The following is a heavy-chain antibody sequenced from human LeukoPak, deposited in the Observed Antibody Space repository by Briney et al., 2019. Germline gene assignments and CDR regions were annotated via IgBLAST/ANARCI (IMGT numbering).Heavy chain of an antibody. J-gene: IGHJ3*02. D-gene: IGHD1-26*01. Sequence: SETLSLTCAVSGGSIRSLTWWSWVRQPPGKGLEWIGEIHQSGDTNYNPSLKSRVSTSMDQSKNQFSLKLTSVTAADTAIYYCARRWEQASLDIWGQGTMVTVSS. CDR1: GGSIRSLTW. V-gene: IGHV4-4*02. CDR3: ARRWEQASLDI. CDR2: IHQSGDT.